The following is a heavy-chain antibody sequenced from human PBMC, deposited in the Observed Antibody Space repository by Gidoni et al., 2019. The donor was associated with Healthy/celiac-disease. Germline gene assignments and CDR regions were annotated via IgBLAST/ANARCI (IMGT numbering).Heavy chain of an antibody. D-gene: IGHD3-22*01. Sequence: QVQLQASGPGLVKPSQTLSLTCTVSGASISSGGYYWSWIRQHPGKGLEWIGYIYYSGSTYYNPSLKSRVTISVDTSKNQFSLKLSSVTAADTAVYYCARVNYDSSGYYYSAFDIWGQGTMVTVSS. V-gene: IGHV4-31*03. CDR3: ARVNYDSSGYYYSAFDI. CDR1: GASISSGGYY. J-gene: IGHJ3*02. CDR2: IYYSGST.